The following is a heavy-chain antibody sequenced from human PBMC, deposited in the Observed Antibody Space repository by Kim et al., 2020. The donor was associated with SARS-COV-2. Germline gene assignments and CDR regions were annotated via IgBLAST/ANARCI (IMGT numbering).Heavy chain of an antibody. Sequence: SETLSLTCAVYGGSFSGYYWSWIRQPPGKGLEWIGEINHSGSTNYNPSLKSRVTISVDTSKNQFSLKLSSVTAADTAVYYCARGHVLRYFDWLFTHSWFDPWGQGTLVTVSS. J-gene: IGHJ5*02. CDR2: INHSGST. CDR3: ARGHVLRYFDWLFTHSWFDP. V-gene: IGHV4-34*01. D-gene: IGHD3-9*01. CDR1: GGSFSGYY.